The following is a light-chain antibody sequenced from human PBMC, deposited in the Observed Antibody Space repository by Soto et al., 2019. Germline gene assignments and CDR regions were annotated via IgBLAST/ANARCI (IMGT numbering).Light chain of an antibody. Sequence: EIVLTHSLGPLSLSPSDRDSLXLRASQSVSSSYLAWFQQKPGQAPRLLIYGASSRATGIPDRFSARGSGTDFTLTISRLEPEDFAVYYCQQYGSSGTFGQGTKVDIK. CDR2: GAS. CDR3: QQYGSSGT. V-gene: IGKV3-20*01. J-gene: IGKJ1*01. CDR1: QSVSSSY.